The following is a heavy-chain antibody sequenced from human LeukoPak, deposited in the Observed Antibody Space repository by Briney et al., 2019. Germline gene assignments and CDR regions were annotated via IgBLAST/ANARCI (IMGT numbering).Heavy chain of an antibody. V-gene: IGHV4-34*01. J-gene: IGHJ4*02. CDR3: ASGLPVDY. Sequence: SETLSLTCAVYGGSFSGYYWSWIRQPPGEGLEWIGEINHSGSTNYNPSLKSRVTISVDTSKNQFSLKLSSVTAADTAVYYCASGLPVDYWGQGTLVTVSS. CDR1: GGSFSGYY. CDR2: INHSGST.